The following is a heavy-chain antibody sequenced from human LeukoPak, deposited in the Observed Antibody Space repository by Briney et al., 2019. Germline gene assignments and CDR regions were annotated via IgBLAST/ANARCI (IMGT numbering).Heavy chain of an antibody. V-gene: IGHV1-2*02. CDR3: ARGRHKPTSPAIDS. CDR2: TSPKSGDT. D-gene: IGHD2-2*01. CDR1: GYTFSGYY. Sequence: GASVKVSCKASGYTFSGYYMHWVRQAPGQGHEGRGWTSPKSGDTNYAKNFQGRVTMTRDTSISTAYMQLSRLTSDDTAVYYCARGRHKPTSPAIDSWGQGTLVTVSS. J-gene: IGHJ4*02.